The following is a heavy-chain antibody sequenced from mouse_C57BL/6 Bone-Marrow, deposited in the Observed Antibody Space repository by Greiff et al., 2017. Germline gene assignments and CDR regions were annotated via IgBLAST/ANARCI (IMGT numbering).Heavy chain of an antibody. J-gene: IGHJ1*03. Sequence: QVQLQQSGAELVRPGTSVKVSCKASGYAFTNYLIEWVKQRPGQGLEWIGVINPGSGGTNYNEKFKGKATLTADKSSSTAYMQLSSLTSEDSAVYFCARLYYYGSWYFDVWGTGTTVTVSS. CDR3: ARLYYYGSWYFDV. CDR2: INPGSGGT. V-gene: IGHV1-54*01. CDR1: GYAFTNYL. D-gene: IGHD1-1*01.